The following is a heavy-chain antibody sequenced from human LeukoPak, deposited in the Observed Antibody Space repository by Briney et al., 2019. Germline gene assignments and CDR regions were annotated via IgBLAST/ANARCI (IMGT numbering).Heavy chain of an antibody. CDR2: ISYDGSNK. CDR1: GFTFSSYA. J-gene: IGHJ4*02. D-gene: IGHD3-10*01. V-gene: IGHV3-30*04. Sequence: RGSLRLSCAASGFTFSSYAMHWVRQAPGKGLEWVAVISYDGSNKYYADSVKGRFTISRDNSKNTLYLQMNSLRAEDTAVYYCARPLMVREHNPLDYWGQGTLVTVSS. CDR3: ARPLMVREHNPLDY.